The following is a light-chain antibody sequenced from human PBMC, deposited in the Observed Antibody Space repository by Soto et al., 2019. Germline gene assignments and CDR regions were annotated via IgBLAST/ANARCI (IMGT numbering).Light chain of an antibody. V-gene: IGKV4-1*01. Sequence: DIVMTQSPDSLAVSLGARATINCKSSQSVLYSSNNKNYIAWYQQKPGQPPKLLIYWASTRDSGVPDRFSGSGSATDFTLTISSLQAEDVAVYYCQQYYITPPTFGQGTRLEIK. J-gene: IGKJ5*01. CDR3: QQYYITPPT. CDR2: WAS. CDR1: QSVLYSSNNKNY.